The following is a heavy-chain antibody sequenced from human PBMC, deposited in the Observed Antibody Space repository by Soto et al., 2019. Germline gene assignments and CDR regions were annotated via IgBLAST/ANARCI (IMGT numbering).Heavy chain of an antibody. D-gene: IGHD6-13*01. V-gene: IGHV1-69*01. CDR1: GGTFSSYA. Sequence: QVQLVQSGAEVKKPGSSVKVSCKASGGTFSSYAISWVRQAPGQGLEWMGGIIPIFGTANYAQKFQGRVMITADESTSTAYMYMRRLRSEDTAVYYLARDVNAEITAAGTDYDYSMDVGSQGTTVTVSS. CDR2: IIPIFGTA. CDR3: ARDVNAEITAAGTDYDYSMDV. J-gene: IGHJ6*02.